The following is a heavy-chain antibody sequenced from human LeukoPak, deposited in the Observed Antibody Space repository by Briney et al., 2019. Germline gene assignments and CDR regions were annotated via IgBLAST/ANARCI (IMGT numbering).Heavy chain of an antibody. V-gene: IGHV4-39*01. CDR2: IYYSGST. D-gene: IGHD3-10*01. CDR3: AIGSGNFDY. CDR1: GGSISSSSYY. J-gene: IGHJ4*02. Sequence: PSETLSLTCTVSGGSISSSSYYWGWIRQPPGKGLEWIGSIYYSGSTYYNPSLKGRVTISVDTSKNQFSLKLSSVTAADTAVYYCAIGSGNFDYWGQGTLVTVSS.